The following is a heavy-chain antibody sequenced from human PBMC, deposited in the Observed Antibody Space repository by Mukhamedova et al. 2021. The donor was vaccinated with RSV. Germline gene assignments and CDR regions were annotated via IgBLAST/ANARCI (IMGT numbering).Heavy chain of an antibody. CDR2: INHSGST. Sequence: IRQPPGKGLEWIGEINHSGSTNYNPSLESRVTISVDTSKNQFSLKLSSVTAADTAVYYCARGPLGYCSSTSCRRPFDPWGQGTLV. V-gene: IGHV4-34*01. D-gene: IGHD2-2*03. J-gene: IGHJ5*02. CDR3: ARGPLGYCSSTSCRRPFDP.